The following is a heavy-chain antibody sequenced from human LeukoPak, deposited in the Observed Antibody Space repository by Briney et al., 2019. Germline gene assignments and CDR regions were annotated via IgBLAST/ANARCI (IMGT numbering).Heavy chain of an antibody. CDR2: VSSSGGIP. CDR1: GFRFSSFA. J-gene: IGHJ4*02. D-gene: IGHD2-8*01. Sequence: GGSLRLSCEASGFRFSSFAMSWVRQTPGKGLEWVSSVSSSGGIPHYADAVKGRFTISRDNSQNTLYLHMNSLRGEDTAVYYCAKDKGSTSSNGFNHWGQGTLVTVSS. V-gene: IGHV3-23*01. CDR3: AKDKGSTSSNGFNH.